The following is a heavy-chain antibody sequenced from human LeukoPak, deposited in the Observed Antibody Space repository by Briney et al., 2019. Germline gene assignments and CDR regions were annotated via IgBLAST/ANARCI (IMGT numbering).Heavy chain of an antibody. CDR3: ARPTVIDYYYYYYMDV. CDR1: GFIFSIYA. D-gene: IGHD4-11*01. V-gene: IGHV3-30*01. CDR2: ILYDGRNK. Sequence: GGSLTLSCLLSGFIFSIYAMHWVRPAPGNAIEWVAVILYDGRNKYYADSVKGRLTNSKHDSKNTLYLQMNSLRAEDTAVYYCARPTVIDYYYYYYMDVWGKGTTVTVSS. J-gene: IGHJ6*03.